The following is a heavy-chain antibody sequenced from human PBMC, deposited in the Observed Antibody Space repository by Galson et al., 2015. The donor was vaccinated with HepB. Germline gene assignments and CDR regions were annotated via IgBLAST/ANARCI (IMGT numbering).Heavy chain of an antibody. CDR3: AKDTRLGESSLYGWHFDL. CDR2: ISWNSGSI. CDR1: GFTFDDYA. V-gene: IGHV3-9*01. D-gene: IGHD3-16*02. Sequence: SLRLSCAASGFTFDDYAMHWVRHAPGKGLEWVSGISWNSGSIGYADSVKGRFTISRDNAKNSLYLQMNSLRTEDTALYYCAKDTRLGESSLYGWHFDLWCRGTLVTVSS. J-gene: IGHJ2*01.